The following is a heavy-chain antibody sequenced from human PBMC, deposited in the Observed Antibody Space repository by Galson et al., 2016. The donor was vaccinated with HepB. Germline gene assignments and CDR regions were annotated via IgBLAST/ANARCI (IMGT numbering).Heavy chain of an antibody. CDR3: TTDSDCSRTSCPPAPNYYYGLDV. CDR2: ITSKVEDEAV. V-gene: IGHV3-15*01. D-gene: IGHD2-2*01. Sequence: SLRLSCAASGFTFINAWMSWVRQAPGRGLEWVGRITSKVEDEAVEYAAPAKGRFTISRDDSKNTVYLQMNSLQTEDTAVYYCTTDSDCSRTSCPPAPNYYYGLDVWGQGTTVTVSS. J-gene: IGHJ6*02. CDR1: GFTFINAW.